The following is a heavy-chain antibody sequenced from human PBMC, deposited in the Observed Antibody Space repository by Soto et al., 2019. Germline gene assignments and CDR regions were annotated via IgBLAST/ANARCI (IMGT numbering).Heavy chain of an antibody. J-gene: IGHJ3*02. CDR3: ARLGNDSSGYYFDSAFDI. V-gene: IGHV4-28*01. Sequence: SETLSLTCAVSGYSISSSNWWGWIRQPPGKGLEWIGYIYYSGTTYYNPSLKSRVTMSVDTSKNQFSLKLSSVTAADTAVYYCARLGNDSSGYYFDSAFDIWGQGTMVTVSS. CDR1: GYSISSSNW. CDR2: IYYSGTT. D-gene: IGHD3-22*01.